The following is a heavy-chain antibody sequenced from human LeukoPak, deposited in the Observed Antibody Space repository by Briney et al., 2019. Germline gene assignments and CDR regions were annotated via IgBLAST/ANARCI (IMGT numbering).Heavy chain of an antibody. CDR1: RGSINNYY. Sequence: SETLSVTCTVSRGSINNYYWSWIRQPAGKGLEWIGRIYSSGSTNYNPSLKSRVTMSVDTSMNQFSLKLSSVTAADTAVYYCARDKEYCGGDCSYWYFDLWGRGTAVTVSS. CDR3: ARDKEYCGGDCSYWYFDL. D-gene: IGHD2-21*02. J-gene: IGHJ2*01. V-gene: IGHV4-4*07. CDR2: IYSSGST.